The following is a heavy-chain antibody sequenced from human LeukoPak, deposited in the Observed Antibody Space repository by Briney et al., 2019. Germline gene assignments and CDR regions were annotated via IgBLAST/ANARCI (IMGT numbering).Heavy chain of an antibody. D-gene: IGHD3-16*02. J-gene: IGHJ4*02. V-gene: IGHV4-39*01. CDR3: AGNFWGSYRYIDY. CDR2: IYYSGST. CDR1: GGSISSSSYY. Sequence: PSETLSLTCTVSGGSISSSSYYWGWIRQPPGKGLEWIGSIYYSGSTYYNPSLKSRVTISVDTSKKQFSLKLSSVTAADTAVYYCAGNFWGSYRYIDYWGQGTLVTVSS.